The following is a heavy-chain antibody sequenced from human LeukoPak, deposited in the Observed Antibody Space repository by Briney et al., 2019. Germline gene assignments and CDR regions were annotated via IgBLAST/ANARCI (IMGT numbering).Heavy chain of an antibody. V-gene: IGHV4-59*01. Sequence: PSETLSLTCTGSGGSISSYYWSWIRQPPGKGLEWIGYIYYSGSTNYNPSLKSRVTISVDTSKNQFSLKLSSVTAADTAVYYCARDKDSSADLGPYGMDVWGQGTTVTVSS. CDR1: GGSISSYY. J-gene: IGHJ6*02. CDR3: ARDKDSSADLGPYGMDV. D-gene: IGHD6-19*01. CDR2: IYYSGST.